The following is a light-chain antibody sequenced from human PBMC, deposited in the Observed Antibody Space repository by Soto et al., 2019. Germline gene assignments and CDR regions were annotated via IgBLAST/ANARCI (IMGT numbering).Light chain of an antibody. CDR1: QSVSSY. V-gene: IGKV3-11*01. Sequence: EIVLTQSPATLSLSPGERATLSCRASQSVSSYLAWYQQKPGQAPRLLIYDASNRATGIPARFSGSGSGTDFTLTISRLEPEDFAVYYCQQRSNWPPYTFVQGTKLEIK. J-gene: IGKJ2*01. CDR3: QQRSNWPPYT. CDR2: DAS.